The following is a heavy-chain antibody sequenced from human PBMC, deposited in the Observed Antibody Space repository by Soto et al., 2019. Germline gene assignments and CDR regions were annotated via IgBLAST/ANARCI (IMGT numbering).Heavy chain of an antibody. D-gene: IGHD6-19*01. V-gene: IGHV3-23*01. CDR2: ISGSGGST. CDR1: GFTFSSYT. CDR3: ANRGGSGSTGRYVDY. J-gene: IGHJ4*02. Sequence: EVQLLESGGGLVQPGGSLRLSCAASGFTFSSYTMRWVRQAPGKGLEWVSSISGSGGSTYYADSVKGRFTISRDNSKNTLYLQMNSLRVEDTALYYCANRGGSGSTGRYVDYWGQGTLVTVSS.